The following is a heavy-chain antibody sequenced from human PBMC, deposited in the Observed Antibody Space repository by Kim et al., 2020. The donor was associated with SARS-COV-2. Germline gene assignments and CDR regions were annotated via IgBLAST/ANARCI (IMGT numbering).Heavy chain of an antibody. CDR1: GGSISSSNW. J-gene: IGHJ5*02. Sequence: SETLSLTCAVSGGSISSSNWWSWVRQPPGKGLEWIGEIYHSGSTNYNPSLKSRVTISVDKSKNQFSLKLSSVTDADTAVYYCATKWFGELLGGDWFDPWGQGTLVTVSS. CDR2: IYHSGST. V-gene: IGHV4-4*02. D-gene: IGHD3-10*01. CDR3: ATKWFGELLGGDWFDP.